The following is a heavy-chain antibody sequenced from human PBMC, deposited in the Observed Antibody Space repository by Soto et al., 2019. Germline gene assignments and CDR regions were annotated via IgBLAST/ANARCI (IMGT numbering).Heavy chain of an antibody. D-gene: IGHD2-21*02. CDR1: GDTFTSYY. CDR3: AKHCGGDCSNGFDI. J-gene: IGHJ3*02. CDR2: MTPSDGST. V-gene: IGHV1-46*01. Sequence: QVRLVQSGAEVKAPGASVKVSCKAPGDTFTSYYMHWVRQAPGQGLEWMGVMTPSDGSTNYAQSFQGRVTMTRDTSTRTVYVELSSLRSEDTAVYYCAKHCGGDCSNGFDIWGQGTKVTVSS.